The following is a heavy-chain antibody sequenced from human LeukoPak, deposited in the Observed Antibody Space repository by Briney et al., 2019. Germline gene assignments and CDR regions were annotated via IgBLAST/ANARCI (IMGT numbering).Heavy chain of an antibody. CDR2: INHSGST. D-gene: IGHD3-10*01. V-gene: IGHV4-39*07. CDR3: ARRAAMARGVINY. Sequence: SETLSLTCTVSGGSISSGGYYWSWIRQPPGKGLEWIGEINHSGSTNYNPSLKSRVTISVDTSKNQFSLKLSSVTAADTAVYYCARRAAMARGVINYWGQGTLVTVSS. CDR1: GGSISSGGYY. J-gene: IGHJ4*02.